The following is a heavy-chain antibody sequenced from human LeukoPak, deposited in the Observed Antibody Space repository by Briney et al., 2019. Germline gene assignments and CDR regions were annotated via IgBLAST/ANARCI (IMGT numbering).Heavy chain of an antibody. CDR2: IYYSGNT. V-gene: IGHV4-39*07. J-gene: IGHJ5*02. Sequence: SETLSLTCSVSGDSISTRSYYWGWIRQPPGKGLEWIGSIYYSGNTFYSPSLQSRVTLSVDTSKNQFSLKLTSVTAADTAVYYCVRDRLVVAITGGWFDPWGQGTLVTVSS. CDR3: VRDRLVVAITGGWFDP. CDR1: GDSISTRSYY. D-gene: IGHD1-14*01.